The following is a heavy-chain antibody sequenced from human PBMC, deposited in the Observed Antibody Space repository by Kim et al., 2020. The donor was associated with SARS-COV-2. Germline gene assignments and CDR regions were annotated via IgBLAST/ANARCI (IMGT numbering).Heavy chain of an antibody. Sequence: GGSLRLSCAASGFTFDDYAMHWVRQAPGKGLEWVSGISWNSGSIGYADSVKGRFTISRDNAKNSLYLQMNSLRAEDTALYYCAKDQWFGELSNYYYGMDVWGQGTTVTVSS. V-gene: IGHV3-9*01. D-gene: IGHD3-10*01. CDR3: AKDQWFGELSNYYYGMDV. CDR1: GFTFDDYA. J-gene: IGHJ6*02. CDR2: ISWNSGSI.